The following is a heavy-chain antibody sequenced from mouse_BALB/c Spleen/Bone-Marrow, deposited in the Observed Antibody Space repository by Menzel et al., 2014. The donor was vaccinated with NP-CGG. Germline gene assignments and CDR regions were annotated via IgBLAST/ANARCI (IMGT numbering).Heavy chain of an antibody. V-gene: IGHV1-9*01. D-gene: IGHD3-2*02. Sequence: LEESGAELMKPGASVKISCKATGYTFSNYWIEWVKQRPGHGLEWIGEILPGSGSSQYNEKFKGKATFTADTSSNTAYVQLSSLTSEDSAVYYCARGIRNYFDYWGQGTTLTISS. CDR3: ARGIRNYFDY. J-gene: IGHJ2*01. CDR1: GYTFSNYW. CDR2: ILPGSGSS.